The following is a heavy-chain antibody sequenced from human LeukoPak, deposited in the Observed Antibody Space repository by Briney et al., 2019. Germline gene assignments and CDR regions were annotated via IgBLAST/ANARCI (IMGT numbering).Heavy chain of an antibody. J-gene: IGHJ4*02. CDR1: GGSISSYY. V-gene: IGHV4-59*01. Sequence: SETLSLTCTVSGGSISSYYWSWIQQPPGKGLEWIGYIYYSGSTNYNPSLKSRVTISVDTSKNQFSLKLSSVTAADTAVYYCAREAAAGTVDYWGQGTLVTVSS. D-gene: IGHD6-13*01. CDR3: AREAAAGTVDY. CDR2: IYYSGST.